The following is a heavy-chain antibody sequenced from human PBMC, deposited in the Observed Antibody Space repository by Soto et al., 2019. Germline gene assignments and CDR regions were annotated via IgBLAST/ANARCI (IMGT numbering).Heavy chain of an antibody. Sequence: GGSLRLSCAASGFTFSNAWMNWVRQAPGKGLEWVGRIKSKTDGGTTDYAAPVKGRFTISRDDSKNTLYLQMNSLKTEDTAVYYCTTDARYTKVTDGHAFEIWGQGTMVTVSS. J-gene: IGHJ3*02. CDR3: TTDARYTKVTDGHAFEI. CDR1: GFTFSNAW. V-gene: IGHV3-15*07. CDR2: IKSKTDGGTT. D-gene: IGHD2-21*02.